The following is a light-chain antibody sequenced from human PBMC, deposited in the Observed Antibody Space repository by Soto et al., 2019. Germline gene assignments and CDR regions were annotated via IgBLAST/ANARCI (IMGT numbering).Light chain of an antibody. CDR2: EVS. V-gene: IGLV2-14*01. CDR3: SSYTSTIARV. CDR1: SSDVGGHNY. Sequence: QSALTQPASVSGSPGQSITISCTGTSSDVGGHNYVSWYQQHPGKAPKLIIYEVSNRPSGVSHRFSGSKSGNTASLTISGLQAEDEADYYCSSYTSTIARVFGTGTKVTVL. J-gene: IGLJ1*01.